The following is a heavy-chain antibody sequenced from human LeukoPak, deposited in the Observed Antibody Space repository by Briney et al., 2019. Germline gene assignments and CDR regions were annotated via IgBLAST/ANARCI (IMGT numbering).Heavy chain of an antibody. CDR2: VKSKAAGGAR. J-gene: IGHJ3*02. Sequence: PGGSLRLSCGASGFTFSNVYMTWVRQAPGKGREGVGRVKSKAAGGARDTAAPVKGRFTISRDDSKNTLYPQMNSLKTEDTAVYYCTADVNTRWPNDDAFDIWGQGTTVTVSS. CDR1: GFTFSNVY. D-gene: IGHD2-2*01. CDR3: TADVNTRWPNDDAFDI. V-gene: IGHV3-15*01.